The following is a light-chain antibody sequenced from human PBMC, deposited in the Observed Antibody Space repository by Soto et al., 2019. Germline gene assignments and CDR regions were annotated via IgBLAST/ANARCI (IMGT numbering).Light chain of an antibody. CDR2: DTY. J-gene: IGKJ4*01. CDR3: QRFNRWPLA. V-gene: IGKV3-15*01. CDR1: QSVGST. Sequence: EIVLTQSPAALSVSPGERATLSCWASQSVGSTLNWYQQKAGQAPRLLIYDTYIRATGIPARFSGSGSGTEFTLTIASLQSEDFGVYYCQRFNRWPLAFGGGTKVEI.